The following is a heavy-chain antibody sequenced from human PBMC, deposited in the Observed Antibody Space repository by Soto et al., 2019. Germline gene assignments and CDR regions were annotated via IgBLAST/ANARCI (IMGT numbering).Heavy chain of an antibody. V-gene: IGHV3-33*01. CDR1: GFTFSSDG. J-gene: IGHJ5*02. CDR2: IWYDGSNK. CDR3: ARDPGDVDSSRVGTSNWFDP. D-gene: IGHD3-22*01. Sequence: GGSLRLSCAASGFTFSSDGMHWVRQAPGKGLEWVAVIWYDGSNKYYADSVKGRFTISRDNSKNTLYLQMNSLRAEDTAVYYCARDPGDVDSSRVGTSNWFDPWGQGTLVTVSS.